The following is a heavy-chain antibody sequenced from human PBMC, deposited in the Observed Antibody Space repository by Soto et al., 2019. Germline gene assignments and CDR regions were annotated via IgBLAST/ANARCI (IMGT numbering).Heavy chain of an antibody. CDR1: GYSFTSYW. CDR3: ARGESGYYGDYVAFDI. V-gene: IGHV5-10-1*01. D-gene: IGHD4-17*01. Sequence: GESLKISCKGSGYSFTSYWISWVRQMPGKGLEWMGRIDPSDSYTNYSPSFQGHVTISADKSISTAYLQWSSLKASDTAMYYCARGESGYYGDYVAFDIWGQGTMVTVSS. CDR2: IDPSDSYT. J-gene: IGHJ3*02.